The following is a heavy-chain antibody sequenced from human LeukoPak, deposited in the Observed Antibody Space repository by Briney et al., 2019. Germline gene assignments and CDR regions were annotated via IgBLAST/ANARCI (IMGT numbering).Heavy chain of an antibody. Sequence: GGTLRLSCAASGFTFSNYGMSWVRQAPGKGLEWVSIISDSGGTTYYADSVKGRFTISRDNSKNTLYLQMKSLRAEDTAVYYCARDLLRFLEWLDGTNWFDPWGQGTLVTVSS. CDR2: ISDSGGTT. D-gene: IGHD3-3*01. V-gene: IGHV3-23*01. J-gene: IGHJ5*02. CDR1: GFTFSNYG. CDR3: ARDLLRFLEWLDGTNWFDP.